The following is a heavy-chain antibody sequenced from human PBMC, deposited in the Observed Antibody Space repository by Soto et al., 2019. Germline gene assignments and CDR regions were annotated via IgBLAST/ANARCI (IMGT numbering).Heavy chain of an antibody. CDR2: ISGTGAGT. CDR3: AKDRDSSGLYSHFDY. D-gene: IGHD6-19*01. V-gene: IGHV3-23*01. Sequence: PGGSLRLSCAASGFTFSSYALTWVRQAPGKGLAWVSAISGTGAGTYYADSVKGRFTISRDNSKNTLYLQMSSLRAEDTAIYYSAKDRDSSGLYSHFDYWGQGALVTVSS. J-gene: IGHJ4*02. CDR1: GFTFSSYA.